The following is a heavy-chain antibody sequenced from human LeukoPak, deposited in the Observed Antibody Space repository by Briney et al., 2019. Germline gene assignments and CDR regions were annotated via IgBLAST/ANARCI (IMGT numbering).Heavy chain of an antibody. CDR3: AKYGSYYYFDY. Sequence: GGSMRLSCAASGFAFSSYGINWVRQAPGKGLEWVAVISYDGSNKYYADSVKGRFTISRDNSKNTLYLQMNSLRAEDTAVYYCAKYGSYYYFDYWGQGTLVTVSS. CDR1: GFAFSSYG. D-gene: IGHD1-26*01. J-gene: IGHJ4*02. CDR2: ISYDGSNK. V-gene: IGHV3-30*18.